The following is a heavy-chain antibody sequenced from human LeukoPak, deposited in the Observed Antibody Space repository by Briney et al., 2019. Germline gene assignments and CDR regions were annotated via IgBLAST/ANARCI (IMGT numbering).Heavy chain of an antibody. CDR2: IRSKAYGGTT. D-gene: IGHD3-3*01. CDR1: GFTFSSYA. V-gene: IGHV3-49*04. Sequence: GGSLRLSCAASGFTFSSYAMSWVRQAPGKGLEWVGFIRSKAYGGTTEYAASVKGRFTISRDDSKSIAYLQMNSLKTEDTAVYYCTRGGYDFWSGRPTDYWGQGTLVTVSS. CDR3: TRGGYDFWSGRPTDY. J-gene: IGHJ4*02.